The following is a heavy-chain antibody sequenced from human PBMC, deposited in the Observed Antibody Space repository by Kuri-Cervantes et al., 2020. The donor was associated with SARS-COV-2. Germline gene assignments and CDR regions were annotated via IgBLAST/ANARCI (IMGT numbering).Heavy chain of an antibody. CDR1: GGSISSYY. CDR3: AKLHYDFWSGRYNWFDP. J-gene: IGHJ5*02. Sequence: SETLSLTCTVSGGSISSYYWSWIRQPPGKGLEWIGYIYYSGGTNYNPSLKSRVTISVDTSKNQFSLKLSSVTAADTAVYYCAKLHYDFWSGRYNWFDPWGQGTLVTVSS. D-gene: IGHD3-3*01. V-gene: IGHV4-59*01. CDR2: IYYSGGT.